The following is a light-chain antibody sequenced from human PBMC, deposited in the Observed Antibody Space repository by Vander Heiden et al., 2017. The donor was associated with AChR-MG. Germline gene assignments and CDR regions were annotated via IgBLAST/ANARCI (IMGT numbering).Light chain of an antibody. J-gene: IGLJ2*01. Sequence: ALTQPASLAGALGQSSTISCTGTSSDIGDSDSVSWYQQQPGRAPKLIIYDVTQRPAGIGLRFAGSKSGDTASLTISGLQAEDEADYYCSSYTGMNTWKFGGGTKLTIL. V-gene: IGLV2-14*03. CDR3: SSYTGMNTWK. CDR1: SSDIGDSDS. CDR2: DVT.